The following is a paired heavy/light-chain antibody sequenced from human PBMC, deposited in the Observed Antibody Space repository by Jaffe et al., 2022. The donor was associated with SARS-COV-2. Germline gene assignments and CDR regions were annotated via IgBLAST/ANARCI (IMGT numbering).Light chain of an antibody. CDR2: ENN. J-gene: IGLJ2*01. V-gene: IGLV1-51*02. Sequence: QSVLTQPPSVSAAPGQRITISCSGSASNIGNNYVSWYQHLPGTAPKLLIYENNKRLSGIPDRFSGSKSGTSATLGITGLQTGDEADYYCETWDTSLSAVVFGGGTKLTVL. CDR1: ASNIGNNY. CDR3: ETWDTSLSAVV.
Heavy chain of an antibody. Sequence: QVQLVESGGGVVQPGESLRLSCAASGFTFSNYAMHWVRQAPGKGLEWMALIWYDGTNKYYGDFVKGRFTISRDNSNNTVFLQMNSLTDEDMAVYYCARDRGSHYYNGMDVWGQGTTVTVSS. CDR1: GFTFSNYA. CDR3: ARDRGSHYYNGMDV. D-gene: IGHD3-16*01. J-gene: IGHJ6*02. CDR2: IWYDGTNK. V-gene: IGHV3-33*01.